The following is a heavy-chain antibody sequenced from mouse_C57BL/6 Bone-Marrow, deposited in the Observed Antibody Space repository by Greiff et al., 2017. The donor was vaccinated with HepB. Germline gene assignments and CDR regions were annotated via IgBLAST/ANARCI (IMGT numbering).Heavy chain of an antibody. V-gene: IGHV6-6*01. CDR2: IRNKANNHAT. J-gene: IGHJ2*01. CDR3: TRRRWGGGFDC. D-gene: IGHD1-1*02. Sequence: EVQLQQSGGGLVQPGGSMKLSCAASGFTFSDSWMDWVRQSPEKGLEWVAVIRNKANNHATYYGESVKGRFTISRDDSKSSVYLQMNSLRAEDTGIYYCTRRRWGGGFDCWGQGTTRTVSS. CDR1: GFTFSDSW.